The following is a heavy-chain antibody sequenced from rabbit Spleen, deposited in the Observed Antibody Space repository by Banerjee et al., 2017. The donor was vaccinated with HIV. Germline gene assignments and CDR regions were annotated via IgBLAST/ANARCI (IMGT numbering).Heavy chain of an antibody. CDR2: IDIGSSDFT. V-gene: IGHV1S40*01. CDR3: ARDTGSSFSSYGMDL. D-gene: IGHD8-1*01. CDR1: GLDFSGDSY. Sequence: QSLEESGGDLVKPGASLTLTCKASGLDFSGDSYDSYMCWVRQAPGKGLEWIACIDIGSSDFTYFATWAKGRFTISKTSSTTVTLQVTRLTAADTATYFCARDTGSSFSSYGMDLWGQGTLRHRL. J-gene: IGHJ6*01.